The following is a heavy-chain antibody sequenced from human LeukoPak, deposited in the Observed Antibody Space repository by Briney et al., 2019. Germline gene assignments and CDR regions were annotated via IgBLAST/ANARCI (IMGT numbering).Heavy chain of an antibody. Sequence: GGSLRLSCAASGFTFSSYSMNWVRQAPGKGLEWVSYISSSSSTIYYADSVKGRFTISRDNAKNSLYLQMNSLRAEDTAVYYCARDDLYYDSSGSDYWGQGTLVTVSS. J-gene: IGHJ4*02. V-gene: IGHV3-48*01. CDR2: ISSSSSTI. CDR3: ARDDLYYDSSGSDY. D-gene: IGHD3-22*01. CDR1: GFTFSSYS.